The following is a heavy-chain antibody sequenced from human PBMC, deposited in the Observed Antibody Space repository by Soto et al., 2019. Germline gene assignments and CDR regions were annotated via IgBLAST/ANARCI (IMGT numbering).Heavy chain of an antibody. V-gene: IGHV1-3*01. Sequence: ASVKVSCKASGYTFASYAMHWVRQAPRQRLEWMGWINAGNGNTKYSQKFQGRVTITRDTSASTAYMELSSLRSEDTAVYYCATDIGRGYDAFDIWGQGTMVTVSS. J-gene: IGHJ3*02. D-gene: IGHD6-25*01. CDR1: GYTFASYA. CDR3: ATDIGRGYDAFDI. CDR2: INAGNGNT.